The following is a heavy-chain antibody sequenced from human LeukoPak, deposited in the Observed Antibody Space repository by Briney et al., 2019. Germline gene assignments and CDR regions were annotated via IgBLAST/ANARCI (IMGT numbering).Heavy chain of an antibody. D-gene: IGHD2-8*02. CDR1: GFTFSSYS. CDR3: ARIRTLVTDY. J-gene: IGHJ4*02. Sequence: PGGSLRLSCAASGFTFSSYSMNWVRQAPGKGLEWVSYISSSGSTIYYADSVKGRFTISRDNAKNSLYLQMNSLRAEDTAVYYCARIRTLVTDYWGQGTLVTVSS. V-gene: IGHV3-48*04. CDR2: ISSSGSTI.